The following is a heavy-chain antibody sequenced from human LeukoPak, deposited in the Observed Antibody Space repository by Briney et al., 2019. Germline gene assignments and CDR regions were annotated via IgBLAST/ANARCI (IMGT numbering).Heavy chain of an antibody. CDR1: GFTFSDYW. J-gene: IGHJ5*02. CDR3: ARENGVTRFDP. CDR2: VNGDGRTT. Sequence: GGSLRLSCAASGFTFSDYWMHWVRHAPGKGLVLVSRVNGDGRTTSYADSVKGRFTISRDNAKNTVYLQMNSLRVEDTAVYYCARENGVTRFDPWGQGFLVTVSS. V-gene: IGHV3-74*01. D-gene: IGHD4-17*01.